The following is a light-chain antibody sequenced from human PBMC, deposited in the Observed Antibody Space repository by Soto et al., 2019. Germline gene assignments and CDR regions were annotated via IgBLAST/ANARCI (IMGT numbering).Light chain of an antibody. J-gene: IGLJ2*01. CDR1: SSDVGGYNH. Sequence: QSVLTQPASVSGSPGQSITISCTGTSSDVGGYNHVSWYQHHPGKAPRFLIYDVSNRPSGVSDRFSGSKSGNTASLTISGLQAEDEADYFCSSFTNSDILVIFGGGTKVTVL. V-gene: IGLV2-14*03. CDR3: SSFTNSDILVI. CDR2: DVS.